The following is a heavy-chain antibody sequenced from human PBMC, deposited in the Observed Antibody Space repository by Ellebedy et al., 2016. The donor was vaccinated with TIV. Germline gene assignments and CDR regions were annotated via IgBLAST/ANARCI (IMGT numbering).Heavy chain of an antibody. J-gene: IGHJ3*01. CDR2: ITESGGNT. CDR1: GLTFSSHA. CDR3: AKDHISFNQRYDSFDV. Sequence: GESLKISCAASGLTFSSHAMSWVRQAPGKGLEWVSSITESGGNTYYADSVKGRFTMSRDNSKNTVFLQMNSLTVEDTAVYYCAKDHISFNQRYDSFDVWGQGIMVTVSA. D-gene: IGHD3-3*01. V-gene: IGHV3-23*01.